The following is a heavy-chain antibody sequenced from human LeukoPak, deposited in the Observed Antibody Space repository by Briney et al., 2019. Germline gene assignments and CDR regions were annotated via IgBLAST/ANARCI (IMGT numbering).Heavy chain of an antibody. D-gene: IGHD4-17*01. Sequence: PGGSLRLSCAASEFTFSSYWMSWVRQAPGKGLEWVASIKEDGSEKYYVDSVKGRFTISRDNAENSLYLQMNSLRAEDTAVYYCARVGTSEAYGDAYDFDYWGQGTLVTVSS. V-gene: IGHV3-7*01. J-gene: IGHJ4*02. CDR2: IKEDGSEK. CDR3: ARVGTSEAYGDAYDFDY. CDR1: EFTFSSYW.